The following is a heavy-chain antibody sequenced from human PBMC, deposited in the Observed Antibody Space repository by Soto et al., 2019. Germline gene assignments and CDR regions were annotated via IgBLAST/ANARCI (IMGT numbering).Heavy chain of an antibody. D-gene: IGHD2-15*01. V-gene: IGHV3-21*01. J-gene: IGHJ3*02. CDR1: GFTFSSYS. Sequence: PGGSLRLSCAASGFTFSSYSMNWVRQAPGKGLEWVSSISSSSSYIYYADSVKGRFTISRDNAKNSLYLQMNSLRAEDTAVYYCARGPYCSGGSCYIVAFDIWGQGTMVTVSS. CDR2: ISSSSSYI. CDR3: ARGPYCSGGSCYIVAFDI.